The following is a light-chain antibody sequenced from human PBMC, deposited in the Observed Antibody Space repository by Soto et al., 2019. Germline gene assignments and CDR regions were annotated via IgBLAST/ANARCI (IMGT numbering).Light chain of an antibody. Sequence: EIVLTQSPGTLSLSPGERASLSCRASQTVSSSSLAWYQQKPGQAPRLLIYGASNRATGIPDRFSGSGSGTDCTLTISRLEPADFAVYYCQQYDSSPPNYTSGQGTKLEI. CDR1: QTVSSSS. CDR2: GAS. J-gene: IGKJ2*01. V-gene: IGKV3-20*01. CDR3: QQYDSSPPNYT.